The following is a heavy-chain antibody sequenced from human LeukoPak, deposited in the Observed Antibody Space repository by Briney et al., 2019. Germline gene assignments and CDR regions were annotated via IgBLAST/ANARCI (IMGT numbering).Heavy chain of an antibody. CDR3: ARERSSSWYTQQADYCYYGMDV. CDR2: ISSSGSTM. V-gene: IGHV3-11*01. D-gene: IGHD6-13*01. CDR1: GFTFSDYY. Sequence: GGSLRLSCAASGFTFSDYYMSWIRQAPGKGLEWVSYISSSGSTMYYADSVKGRFTISRDNAKNSLYLQMNSLRAEDTAVYYCARERSSSWYTQQADYCYYGMDVWGQGTTVTVSS. J-gene: IGHJ6*02.